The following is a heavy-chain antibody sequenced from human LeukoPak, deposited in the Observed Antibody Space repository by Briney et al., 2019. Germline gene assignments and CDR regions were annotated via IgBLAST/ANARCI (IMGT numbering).Heavy chain of an antibody. CDR2: IYHSGST. J-gene: IGHJ5*02. D-gene: IGHD3-3*01. Sequence: SETLSLTCTVSGGSISSYYWSWIRQPPGKGLEWIGCIYHSGSTYYNPSLKSRVTISVDRSKNQFSLKLSSVTAADTAVYYCARGDFWSGYRFDPWGQGTLVTVSS. V-gene: IGHV4-59*12. CDR1: GGSISSYY. CDR3: ARGDFWSGYRFDP.